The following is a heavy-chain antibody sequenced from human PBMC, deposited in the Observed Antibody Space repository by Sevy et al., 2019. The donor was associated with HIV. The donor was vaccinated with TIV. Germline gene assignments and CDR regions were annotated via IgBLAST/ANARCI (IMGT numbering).Heavy chain of an antibody. CDR1: GFTFSSYA. V-gene: IGHV3-23*01. J-gene: IGHJ4*02. CDR2: IRGSGGDT. Sequence: GGSLRLSCAASGFTFSSYAMTWVRQAPRKGLEWVSTIRGSGGDTYYADSVKGRFTISRDNSKNTLYLQMNSLRAEDTAVYYCAKVGSGWFSTFDYWGQGTLVTVSS. CDR3: AKVGSGWFSTFDY. D-gene: IGHD6-19*01.